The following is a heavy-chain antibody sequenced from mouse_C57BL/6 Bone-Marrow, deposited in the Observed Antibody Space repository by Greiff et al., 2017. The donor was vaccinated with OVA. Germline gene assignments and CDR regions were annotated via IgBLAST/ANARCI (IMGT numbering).Heavy chain of an antibody. V-gene: IGHV5-17*01. J-gene: IGHJ3*01. Sequence: EVKLVESGGGLVKPGGSLKLSCAASGFTFSDYGMHWVRQAPEKGLEWVAYISSGSSTIYYADKVKGRFTISRDNANNTMFMQMTSLRSEDTAMYYCARWGGFPLPYWGQGTLVTVSA. CDR2: ISSGSSTI. CDR3: ARWGGFPLPY. CDR1: GFTFSDYG.